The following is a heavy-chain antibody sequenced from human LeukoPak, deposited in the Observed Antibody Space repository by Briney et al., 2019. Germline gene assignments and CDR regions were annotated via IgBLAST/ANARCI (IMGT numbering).Heavy chain of an antibody. CDR1: GYTFTSYG. V-gene: IGHV1-18*01. Sequence: GASVKVSCKASGYTFTSYGISWVRQAPGQGLEWMGWISAYNGNTNYAQKLQGRVTMTTDTSTSTAYMELRSLRSDDTAVYYCARENETYYYDSSGYLVYWGQGTLVTVSS. D-gene: IGHD3-22*01. CDR3: ARENETYYYDSSGYLVY. CDR2: ISAYNGNT. J-gene: IGHJ4*02.